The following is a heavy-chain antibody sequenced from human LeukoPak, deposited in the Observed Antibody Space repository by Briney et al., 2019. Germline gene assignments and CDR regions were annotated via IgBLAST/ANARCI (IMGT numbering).Heavy chain of an antibody. CDR3: ARGFGSYYGSGSYFDI. CDR1: VGTFIIYA. D-gene: IGHD3-10*01. CDR2: IIPIFGTA. Sequence: GSSVKVSCKSSVGTFIIYAISWVRQAPGQGLEWMGGIIPIFGTANYAQKFQGRVTITADESTSTAYMELSSLRSEDTAVYYCARGFGSYYGSGSYFDIWGQGTMVTVSS. V-gene: IGHV1-69*01. J-gene: IGHJ3*02.